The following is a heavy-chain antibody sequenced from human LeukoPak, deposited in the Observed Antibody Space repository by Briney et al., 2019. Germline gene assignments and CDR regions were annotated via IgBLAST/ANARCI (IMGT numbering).Heavy chain of an antibody. Sequence: PGGSLRLSCAAAGFTFSSYGMHWVRQAPGKGLEWVAVISYDGSNKYYADSVKGRFTISRDNSKNTLYLQMNSLRAEDTAVYYCAKCPTDSDYFDYWGQGTLVTVSS. D-gene: IGHD3-22*01. V-gene: IGHV3-30*18. CDR1: GFTFSSYG. J-gene: IGHJ4*02. CDR3: AKCPTDSDYFDY. CDR2: ISYDGSNK.